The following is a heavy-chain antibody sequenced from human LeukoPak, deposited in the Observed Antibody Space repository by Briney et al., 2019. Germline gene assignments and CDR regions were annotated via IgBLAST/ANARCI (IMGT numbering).Heavy chain of an antibody. J-gene: IGHJ5*02. Sequence: GASVTVSCKASGYTFTGYYMHWVRQAPGQGLEWMGWINPNSGGTNYAQKFQGRVTMTRDTSISTAYMELSRLRSDDTAVYYCARGGYYGSGSYIGPGWFDHWGQGTLVTVSS. V-gene: IGHV1-2*02. D-gene: IGHD3-10*01. CDR1: GYTFTGYY. CDR3: ARGGYYGSGSYIGPGWFDH. CDR2: INPNSGGT.